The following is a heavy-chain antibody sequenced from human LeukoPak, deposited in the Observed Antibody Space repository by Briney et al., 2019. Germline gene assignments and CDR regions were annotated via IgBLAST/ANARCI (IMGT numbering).Heavy chain of an antibody. J-gene: IGHJ2*01. V-gene: IGHV1-8*01. Sequence: APVKVSCKGSGYTFIDYDINWVRQAPGQGLEWLGWMNPNSGNTGYAQNVQGRVTMTRDISISTAYLELSSLRSEDTADYYCARRRGYSHHPDDWYFDFWGRGALVTVSS. CDR3: ARRRGYSHHPDDWYFDF. CDR1: GYTFIDYD. D-gene: IGHD5-18*01. CDR2: MNPNSGNT.